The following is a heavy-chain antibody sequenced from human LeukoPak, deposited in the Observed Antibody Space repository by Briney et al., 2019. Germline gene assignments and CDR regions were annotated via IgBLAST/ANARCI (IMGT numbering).Heavy chain of an antibody. CDR3: ATLITGDYYGMDV. V-gene: IGHV3-21*01. CDR2: ISSSSSYI. D-gene: IGHD1-20*01. CDR1: GFTFSSYS. J-gene: IGHJ6*02. Sequence: GGSLRLSCAASGFTFSSYSMNWVRQAPGKGLEWVSPISSSSSYIYYADSVKGRFTISRDNAKNSLYLQMNSLRAEDTAVYYCATLITGDYYGMDVWGQGTTVTVSS.